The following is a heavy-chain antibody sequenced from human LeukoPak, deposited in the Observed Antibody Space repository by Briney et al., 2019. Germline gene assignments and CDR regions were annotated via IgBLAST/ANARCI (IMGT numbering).Heavy chain of an antibody. D-gene: IGHD4-11*01. CDR1: GYTFTGYY. CDR2: INPNSGGT. Sequence: ASVKVSCKASGYTFTGYYMHWVRQAPGQGLEWMGWINPNSGGTNYAQKFQGRVTMTRDTSISTAYVELSRLRSDDTAVYYCARNRLQRKYYFDYWGQGTLDTVSS. V-gene: IGHV1-2*02. CDR3: ARNRLQRKYYFDY. J-gene: IGHJ4*02.